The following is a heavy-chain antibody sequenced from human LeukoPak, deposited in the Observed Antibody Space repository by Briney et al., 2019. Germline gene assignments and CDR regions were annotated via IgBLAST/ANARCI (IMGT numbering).Heavy chain of an antibody. CDR1: GGSISSSSYY. CDR2: INHSGST. CDR3: ARGLGGLRTSNWFDP. Sequence: SETLSLTCTVSGGSISSSSYYWSWIRQPPGKGLEWIGEINHSGSTNYNPSLKSRVTISVDTSKNQFSLKLSSVTAADTAVYYCARGLGGLRTSNWFDPWGQGTLVTVSS. J-gene: IGHJ5*02. V-gene: IGHV4-39*07. D-gene: IGHD5-12*01.